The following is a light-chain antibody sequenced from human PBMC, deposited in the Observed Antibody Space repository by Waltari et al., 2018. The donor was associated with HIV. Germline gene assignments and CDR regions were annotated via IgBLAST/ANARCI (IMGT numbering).Light chain of an antibody. CDR1: QSLTNH. CDR2: AAT. J-gene: IGKJ4*01. CDR3: QQRSNWPPLT. Sequence: VVMTQSPTTLSASPGERVTLSCRASQSLTNHLAWYQHRPGQGPRLLFYAATTRAADVPLRFSASGSGTDFTLTINSLQSEDFAVYYCQQRSNWPPLTFGGGTKVEIK. V-gene: IGKV3-15*01.